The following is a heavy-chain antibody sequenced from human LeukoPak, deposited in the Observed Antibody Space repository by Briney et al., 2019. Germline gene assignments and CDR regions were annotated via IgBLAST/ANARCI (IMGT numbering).Heavy chain of an antibody. Sequence: GGSLRLSCAACGFAFSTYTMNWARQAPGKGLQWVASINSGGSTTHYADSVKGRFTISRDNAQKVLYLQMNGLRADDAAVYYCLRGDSRDFWGQGTLVTVSS. J-gene: IGHJ4*02. CDR3: LRGDSRDF. V-gene: IGHV3-21*01. CDR2: INSGGSTT. CDR1: GFAFSTYT. D-gene: IGHD3-22*01.